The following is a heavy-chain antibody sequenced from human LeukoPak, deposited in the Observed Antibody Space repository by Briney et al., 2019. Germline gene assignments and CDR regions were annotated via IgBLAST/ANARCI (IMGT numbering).Heavy chain of an antibody. J-gene: IGHJ6*02. CDR2: ISYDGSNK. Sequence: GGSLRLSCAASGFTFSSYGMHWVRQAPGKGLEWVAVISYDGSNKYHADSVEGRFTISRDNSKNTLHLQMNSLRAEDTAVYYCAKTRGGGIGGNMDVWGQGTTVTVSS. CDR3: AKTRGGGIGGNMDV. D-gene: IGHD3-16*01. V-gene: IGHV3-30*18. CDR1: GFTFSSYG.